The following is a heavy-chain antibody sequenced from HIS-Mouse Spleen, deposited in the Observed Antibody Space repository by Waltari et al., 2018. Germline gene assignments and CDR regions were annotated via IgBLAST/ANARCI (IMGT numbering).Heavy chain of an antibody. CDR3: ARDPMDTAMGTPLFDY. Sequence: QVQLQESGPGLVKPSETLSLTCTVSGYSISSGYYWGWIRQPPGKGLDWIGRIYHRGSTYYNPALKSRVTISVYTSKNQFSRKLSSVTAADTAVYYCARDPMDTAMGTPLFDYWGQGTLVTVSS. CDR2: IYHRGST. D-gene: IGHD5-18*01. CDR1: GYSISSGYY. J-gene: IGHJ4*02. V-gene: IGHV4-38-2*02.